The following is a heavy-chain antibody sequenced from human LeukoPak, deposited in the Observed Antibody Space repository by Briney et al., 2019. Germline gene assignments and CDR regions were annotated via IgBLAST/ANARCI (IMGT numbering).Heavy chain of an antibody. CDR3: ARGPKEGIAARDMSAYFDY. Sequence: SETLSLTCAVYGGSFSGYYWSWIRQPPGKGLEWIGEINHSGGTNYNPSPKSRVTISVDTSKNQFSLKLSSVTAADTAVYYCARGPKEGIAARDMSAYFDYWGQGTLVTVSS. V-gene: IGHV4-34*01. CDR1: GGSFSGYY. J-gene: IGHJ4*02. CDR2: INHSGGT. D-gene: IGHD6-6*01.